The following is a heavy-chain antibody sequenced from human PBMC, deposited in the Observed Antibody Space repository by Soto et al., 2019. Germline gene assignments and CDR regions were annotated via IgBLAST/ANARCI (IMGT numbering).Heavy chain of an antibody. D-gene: IGHD2-2*01. CDR2: IYSDGTT. J-gene: IGHJ6*02. CDR3: SRVGCSNSKCYTRGMDV. V-gene: IGHV4-4*07. CDR1: GGSISGYY. Sequence: SETLSPSCTGSGGSISGYYWSWVRQPAGKGLEWVGRIYSDGTTNYSPSLKSRVTMSLDTSKDQFSLHLNSVTAADTAVYYCSRVGCSNSKCYTRGMDVWGQGTTVTVSS.